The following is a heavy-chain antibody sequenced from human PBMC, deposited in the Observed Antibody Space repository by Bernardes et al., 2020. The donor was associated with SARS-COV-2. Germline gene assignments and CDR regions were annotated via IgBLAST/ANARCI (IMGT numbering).Heavy chain of an antibody. Sequence: GGSLRLSCASSGFTFSSCAMSWVRQAPGKGLEWVSAISGSGGSTYYADSVKGRFTISRDNSKNTLYLQMNSLRAEDTAVYYCAKDPWYDFWSGYSFDYWGQGTLVTVSS. CDR3: AKDPWYDFWSGYSFDY. D-gene: IGHD3-3*01. CDR1: GFTFSSCA. V-gene: IGHV3-23*01. J-gene: IGHJ4*02. CDR2: ISGSGGST.